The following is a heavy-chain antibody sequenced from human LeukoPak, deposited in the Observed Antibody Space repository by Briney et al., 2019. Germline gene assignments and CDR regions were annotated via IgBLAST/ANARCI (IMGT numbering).Heavy chain of an antibody. CDR1: GFTFSSYA. CDR2: ISGSGGST. V-gene: IGHV3-23*01. Sequence: GGSLRLSCAASGFTFSSYAMSWVRQAPGKGLEWVSAISGSGGSTYYADSVKGRFTISRDNSKNTLYLQMNSLRAEDTAVYYCAKSTPSSHYYDSSGYGFDYWGQGTLVTVSS. CDR3: AKSTPSSHYYDSSGYGFDY. J-gene: IGHJ4*02. D-gene: IGHD3-22*01.